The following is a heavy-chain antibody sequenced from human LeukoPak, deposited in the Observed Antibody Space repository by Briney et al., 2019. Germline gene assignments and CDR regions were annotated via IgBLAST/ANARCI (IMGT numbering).Heavy chain of an antibody. Sequence: GSLRLSCAASGFSLSAYWMTWVRQAPGKGLEWVANINRDGSQRNHVDSVKGRFTISRDNAKNSLYLQMDSPTAEDTAVYYCARDSTYSSGSRFYDRFDYWGQGTLVTVSS. CDR1: GFSLSAYW. J-gene: IGHJ4*02. V-gene: IGHV3-7*03. CDR2: INRDGSQR. CDR3: ARDSTYSSGSRFYDRFDY. D-gene: IGHD2-15*01.